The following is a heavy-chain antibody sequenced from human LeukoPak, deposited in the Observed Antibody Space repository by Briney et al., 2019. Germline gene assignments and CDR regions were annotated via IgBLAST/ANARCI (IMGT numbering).Heavy chain of an antibody. J-gene: IGHJ6*03. V-gene: IGHV5-51*01. CDR2: IYPGDSDT. CDR1: GYSFTSYW. Sequence: RGESLKISCKGSGYSFTSYWIGWVRQMPGKGLEWMGIIYPGDSDTRYSPSFQGQVTISADKSISTAYLQWSSLKASDTAMYYCARLPDFPSQLGYYYMDVWGKGTTVTVSS. CDR3: ARLPDFPSQLGYYYMDV. D-gene: IGHD3-3*01.